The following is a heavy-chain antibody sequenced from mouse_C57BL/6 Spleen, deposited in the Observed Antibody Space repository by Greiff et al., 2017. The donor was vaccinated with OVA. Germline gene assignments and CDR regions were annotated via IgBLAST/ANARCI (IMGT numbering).Heavy chain of an antibody. CDR3: ARSGGGYAMDY. CDR1: GYSFTGYY. V-gene: IGHV1-42*01. J-gene: IGHJ4*01. CDR2: INPSTGGT. Sequence: VQLQQSGPELVKPGASVKISCKASGYSFTGYYMNWVKQSPEKSLEWIGEINPSTGGTTYNQKFKAKATLTVDKSSSTAYMQLKSLTSEDSAVDYCARSGGGYAMDYWGQGTSVTVSS.